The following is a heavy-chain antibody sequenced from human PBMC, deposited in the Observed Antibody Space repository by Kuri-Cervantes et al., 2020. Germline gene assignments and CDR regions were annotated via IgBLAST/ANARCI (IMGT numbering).Heavy chain of an antibody. V-gene: IGHV1-69*06. Sequence: SVKVSCKASGYTFTSYDINWVRQATGQGLEWMGGIIPIFGTANYAQKFQGRVTITADKSTSTAYMELSSLRSEDTAVYYCARASGYSGYDYFHYYYMDVWGKGTTVTVSS. CDR1: GYTFTSYD. CDR3: ARASGYSGYDYFHYYYMDV. CDR2: IIPIFGTA. D-gene: IGHD5-12*01. J-gene: IGHJ6*03.